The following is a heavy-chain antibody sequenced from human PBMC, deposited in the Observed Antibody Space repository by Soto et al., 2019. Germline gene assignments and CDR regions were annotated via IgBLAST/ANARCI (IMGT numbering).Heavy chain of an antibody. V-gene: IGHV5-51*01. CDR3: ARWETEGIAVAGRAPGNYYYYGMDV. CDR1: GYSFTSYW. CDR2: IYPGDSDT. Sequence: GESLKISCKGSGYSFTSYWIGWVRQMPGKGLEWMGIIYPGDSDTRYSPSFQGQVTISADKSISTAYLQWSSRKASDTAMYYCARWETEGIAVAGRAPGNYYYYGMDVWGQGTTVTVSS. D-gene: IGHD6-19*01. J-gene: IGHJ6*02.